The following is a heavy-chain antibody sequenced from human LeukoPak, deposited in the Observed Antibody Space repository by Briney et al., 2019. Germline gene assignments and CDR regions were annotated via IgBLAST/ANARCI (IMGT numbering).Heavy chain of an antibody. V-gene: IGHV4-61*05. CDR3: ATREVGAYGYFDY. CDR2: IYYSGST. D-gene: IGHD1-26*01. J-gene: IGHJ4*02. Sequence: SETLSLTCTVSGGSISSSSYYWGWIRQPPGKGLEWIGYIYYSGSTNYNPSLKSRVTISVDTSKNQFSLKLSSVTAADTAVYYCATREVGAYGYFDYWGQGTLVTVSS. CDR1: GGSISSSSYY.